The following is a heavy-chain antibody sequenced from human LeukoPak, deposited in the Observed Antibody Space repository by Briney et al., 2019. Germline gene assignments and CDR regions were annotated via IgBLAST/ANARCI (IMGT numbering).Heavy chain of an antibody. CDR2: INPNSVTT. J-gene: IGHJ5*02. CDR1: GYTFTDYY. D-gene: IGHD3-22*01. V-gene: IGHV1-2*02. Sequence: ASVQVSCKASGYTFTDYYIHWVRPSPGRGLESLGWINPNSVTTNYAQKFRGRVTMTRDTSISTAYMELAELTSDDTAVYYCARGHDSGYSNSLDPWGQGTLVTVSS. CDR3: ARGHDSGYSNSLDP.